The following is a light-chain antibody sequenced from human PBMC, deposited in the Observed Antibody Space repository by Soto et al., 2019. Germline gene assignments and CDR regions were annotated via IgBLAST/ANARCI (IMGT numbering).Light chain of an antibody. CDR3: QQYYTTLT. J-gene: IGKJ4*01. CDR1: QSVLYNSDNKNY. Sequence: DIVMTQSPDSLAVSLGERATINCKSSQSVLYNSDNKNYLVWYQQKPGQPPKLLIYWASTRDSGVPDRFSGSGSGADFTLAISSLQAEDVAVYYCQQYYTTLTFGGGTKVEIK. CDR2: WAS. V-gene: IGKV4-1*01.